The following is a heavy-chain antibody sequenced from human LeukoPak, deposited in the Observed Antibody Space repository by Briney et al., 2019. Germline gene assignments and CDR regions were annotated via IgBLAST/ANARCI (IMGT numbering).Heavy chain of an antibody. D-gene: IGHD3-10*01. J-gene: IGHJ6*02. V-gene: IGHV3-30-3*01. CDR2: ISYDGSNK. CDR3: ARVNQQYYYGSGIYRFYYYGVDV. CDR1: GFTFSSYA. Sequence: AGRSLRLSCAASGFTFSSYALHWVRQAPGKGLEWVSVISYDGSNKYYADSVKGRFTISRDNSENTLYLQMNSLRAEDTAVYYCARVNQQYYYGSGIYRFYYYGVDVWGQGTTVTVSS.